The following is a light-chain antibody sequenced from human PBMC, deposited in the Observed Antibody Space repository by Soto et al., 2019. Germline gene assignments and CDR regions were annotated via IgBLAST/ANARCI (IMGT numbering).Light chain of an antibody. CDR2: AVS. J-gene: IGKJ1*01. CDR1: QSISSW. CDR3: QQCYNKPRT. V-gene: IGKV1-5*01. Sequence: QHPSALSSPLGDRVTITFRASQSISSWLAWYQQKPGKAPNLLISAVSSLQSGVPSRFSGSGSGTDFTLTISSLQPDDFATYYCQQCYNKPRTFGQGTKVDI.